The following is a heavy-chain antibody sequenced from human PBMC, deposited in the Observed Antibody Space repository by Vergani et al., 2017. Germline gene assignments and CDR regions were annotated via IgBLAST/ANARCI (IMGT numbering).Heavy chain of an antibody. D-gene: IGHD7-27*01. V-gene: IGHV4-59*01. CDR3: ARDSLGWYFDL. CDR1: GGSISSYY. Sequence: QVQLQESGPGLVKPSETLSLTCTVSGGSISSYYWSWIRQLPGKGLGLIGYIYYSWSTNYNPSLKSRVTISVDTSKNQFSLKLSSVTASDTAVYYCARDSLGWYFDLWGRGTLVTVSS. CDR2: IYYSWST. J-gene: IGHJ2*01.